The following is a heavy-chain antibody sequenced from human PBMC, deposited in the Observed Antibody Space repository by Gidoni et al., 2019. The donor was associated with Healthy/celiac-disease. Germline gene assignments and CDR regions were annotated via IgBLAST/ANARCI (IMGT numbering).Heavy chain of an antibody. Sequence: QVQLVESGGGLVKPGGSLRLSCAASGFTFSDYYMSWIRQAPGKGLEWVSYISSSSSYTNYADSVKGRFTISRDNAKNSLYLQMNSLRAEDTAVYYCVQNGLRLGELSLGDYWGQGTLVTVSS. J-gene: IGHJ4*02. CDR2: ISSSSSYT. V-gene: IGHV3-11*06. CDR1: GFTFSDYY. CDR3: VQNGLRLGELSLGDY. D-gene: IGHD3-16*02.